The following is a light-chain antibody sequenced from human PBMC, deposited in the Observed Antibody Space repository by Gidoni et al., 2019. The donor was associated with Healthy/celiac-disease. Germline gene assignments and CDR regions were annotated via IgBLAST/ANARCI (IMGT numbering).Light chain of an antibody. CDR3: QQYYSTLLT. CDR2: WAS. CDR1: QSVLYSSNNKNY. V-gene: IGKV4-1*01. J-gene: IGKJ4*01. Sequence: DIVMTPSPASLAVSLGERATINCKSSQSVLYSSNNKNYFAWYQQKPGQPPKLLIYWASTRESGVPDRFSGSGSGTDSTLTISRLQAEDVAVYYCQQYYSTLLTFGGGTKVEIK.